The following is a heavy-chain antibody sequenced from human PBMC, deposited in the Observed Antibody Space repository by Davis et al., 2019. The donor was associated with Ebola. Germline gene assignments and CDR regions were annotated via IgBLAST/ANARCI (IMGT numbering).Heavy chain of an antibody. CDR2: IKPDGSFR. D-gene: IGHD2-2*01. Sequence: PAGSLRLSCAASGFSFSTHCMSWVRQAPGKGLEWVANIKPDGSFRDYLGAVRGRFTISRDNAKNSLDLQMNTLRAEDTAVYFCAKHGTPTAIGGQGTLVTVSS. CDR1: GFSFSTHC. J-gene: IGHJ4*02. CDR3: AKHGTPTAI. V-gene: IGHV3-7*03.